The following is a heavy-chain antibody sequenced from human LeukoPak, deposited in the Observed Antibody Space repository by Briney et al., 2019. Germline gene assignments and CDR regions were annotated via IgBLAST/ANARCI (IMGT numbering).Heavy chain of an antibody. D-gene: IGHD3-22*01. J-gene: IGHJ3*02. CDR2: IYYSGST. Sequence: SETLSLTCTVSSGSISSSNYYWSWIRQPPGEGLEWIGSIYYSGSTNYNPSLKSRVTISVDTSKNQFSLKLSSVTAADTAVYYCARDALFLHSYDRGAFDIWGQGTMVTVSS. CDR1: SGSISSSNYY. V-gene: IGHV4-61*01. CDR3: ARDALFLHSYDRGAFDI.